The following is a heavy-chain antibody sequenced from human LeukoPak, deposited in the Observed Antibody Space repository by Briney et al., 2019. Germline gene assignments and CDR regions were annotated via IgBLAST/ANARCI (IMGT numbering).Heavy chain of an antibody. D-gene: IGHD3-3*01. CDR1: GFTFSSYS. CDR2: ISSSGSYI. J-gene: IGHJ3*02. CDR3: ARGGAGYDFWSGYYTIPPDAFDI. Sequence: PGGSLRLSCAASGFTFSSYSMNWVRQAPGKGLEWGSSISSSGSYIYYADSVKGRFTISRDNAKSSLYLQMNSLRAEDTAVYYCARGGAGYDFWSGYYTIPPDAFDIWGQGTMVTVSS. V-gene: IGHV3-21*01.